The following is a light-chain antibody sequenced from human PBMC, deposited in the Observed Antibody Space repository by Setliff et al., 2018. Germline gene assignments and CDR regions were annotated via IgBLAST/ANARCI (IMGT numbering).Light chain of an antibody. CDR1: SSDVGKHDL. Sequence: QSALTQPASVSGSPGQSVTISCAGTSSDVGKHDLVSWYPQSPGKAPTLVIFEVTKRPSGVSNRFSGSKYGNTASLTISGLRADDEADYYCSSYAGSSTVVFGGGTKVTVL. CDR3: SSYAGSSTVV. J-gene: IGLJ2*01. CDR2: EVT. V-gene: IGLV2-23*02.